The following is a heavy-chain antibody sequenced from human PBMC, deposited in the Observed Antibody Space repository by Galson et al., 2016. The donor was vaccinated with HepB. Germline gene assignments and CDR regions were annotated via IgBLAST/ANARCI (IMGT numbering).Heavy chain of an antibody. CDR3: AKYRETGGYWSPGFDS. CDR1: GFTFNNYA. J-gene: IGHJ4*02. CDR2: IGGSGTAT. V-gene: IGHV3-23*01. Sequence: SLRLSCAASGFTFNNYAMSWVRQAPGKGLEWVSGIGGSGTATYYADSLKGRFTISRDNSKNTLYLQMNSLRAEDTALYFCAKYRETGGYWSPGFDSWGQGTLVTVSS. D-gene: IGHD1-26*01.